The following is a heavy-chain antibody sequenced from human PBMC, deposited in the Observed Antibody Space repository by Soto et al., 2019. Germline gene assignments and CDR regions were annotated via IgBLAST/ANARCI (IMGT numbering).Heavy chain of an antibody. J-gene: IGHJ4*02. V-gene: IGHV4-59*01. CDR1: GGSISSYY. CDR3: VGIVAGGNWPTIDY. Sequence: SETLSLTCTVSGGSISSYYWSWIRQPPGKGLEWIGYIYYSGSTNYNPSLKSRVTISVDTSKNQFSLKLSSVTAADTAVYYCVGIVAGGNWPTIDYWGQGTRVTVSS. D-gene: IGHD5-12*01. CDR2: IYYSGST.